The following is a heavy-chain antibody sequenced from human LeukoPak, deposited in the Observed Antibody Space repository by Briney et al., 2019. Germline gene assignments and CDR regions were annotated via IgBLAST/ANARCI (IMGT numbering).Heavy chain of an antibody. CDR2: IIPIFGTA. J-gene: IGHJ6*03. V-gene: IGHV1-69*01. D-gene: IGHD6-6*01. CDR3: ARDTYSSSSNYYYYMDV. Sequence: SVKVSCKASGGTFSSYAISWVRQAPGQGLEWMGGIIPIFGTANYAQKFQGRVTITADESTSTAYMELSRLRSDDTAVYYCARDTYSSSSNYYYYMDVWGKGTTVTVSS. CDR1: GGTFSSYA.